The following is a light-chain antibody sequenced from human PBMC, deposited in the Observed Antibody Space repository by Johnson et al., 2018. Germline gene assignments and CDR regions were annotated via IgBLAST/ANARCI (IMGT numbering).Light chain of an antibody. V-gene: IGLV1-51*02. CDR3: GTWDSSLSAGNV. CDR2: ENN. CDR1: SSNIGNNY. Sequence: QSVLTQPPSVSAAPGQKVTISCSGSSSNIGNNYVSWYQQLPGTALKLLIHENNKRPSGIPERFSGSKSGPSATLGITGLQTGDEADYYCGTWDSSLSAGNVFGTGTKVTVL. J-gene: IGLJ1*01.